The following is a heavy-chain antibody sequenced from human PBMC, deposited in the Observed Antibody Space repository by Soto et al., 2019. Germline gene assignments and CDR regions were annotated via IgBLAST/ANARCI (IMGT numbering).Heavy chain of an antibody. CDR3: ARLYTAFAYSSGPYYYYGMDV. CDR1: GGSISGGGYY. Sequence: PSETLSLTCTVSGGSISGGGYYWSWIRQHPGKGLEWIGYIYYSGSTYYNPSLKSRVTISVDTSKNQFSLKLSSVTAADTAVYYCARLYTAFAYSSGPYYYYGMDVWGQGTTVTVSS. J-gene: IGHJ6*01. V-gene: IGHV4-31*03. CDR2: IYYSGST. D-gene: IGHD6-19*01.